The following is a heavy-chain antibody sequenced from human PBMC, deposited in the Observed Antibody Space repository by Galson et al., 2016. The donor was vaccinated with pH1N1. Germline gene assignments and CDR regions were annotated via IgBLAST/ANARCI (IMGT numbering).Heavy chain of an antibody. CDR2: IGYDGSTI. Sequence: SLRLSCAASGFTFSSHGMHWVRQAPGKGLEWVALIGYDGSTIHYVESVKGRFTISRDNSKNTVYLQMSSLRAEDTAVYYCARGDFVVGEGWYNGFDVWGQGTTVTVSS. D-gene: IGHD2-15*01. J-gene: IGHJ6*02. V-gene: IGHV3-33*01. CDR1: GFTFSSHG. CDR3: ARGDFVVGEGWYNGFDV.